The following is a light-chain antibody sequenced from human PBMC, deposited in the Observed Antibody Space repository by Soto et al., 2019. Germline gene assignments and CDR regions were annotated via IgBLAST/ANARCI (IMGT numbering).Light chain of an antibody. Sequence: QSALTQPASVSGSPGQSITISCTGTSSEVGSYNLVSWYQQHPGKAPKLMIYEVSKRPSGVSNRFSGSKSGNTASLTISGLQDEDEADYSCCSYAGSSTHVVFGGGTKLTVL. J-gene: IGLJ2*01. V-gene: IGLV2-23*02. CDR2: EVS. CDR1: SSEVGSYNL. CDR3: CSYAGSSTHVV.